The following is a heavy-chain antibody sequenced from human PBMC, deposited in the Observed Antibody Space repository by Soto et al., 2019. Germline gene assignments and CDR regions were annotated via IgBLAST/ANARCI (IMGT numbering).Heavy chain of an antibody. D-gene: IGHD2-21*01. CDR3: GSTIPSRVFDY. J-gene: IGHJ4*02. V-gene: IGHV3-30*03. Sequence: PGGYLRLSCAASGINFRNNGMHWVRQVPGKGLEFVAVISHDGGHEDYADSVKGRFTISIDNSKSTLYLHLNRLRAEDTAVYYCGSTIPSRVFDYWGQETLLTVSS. CDR1: GINFRNNG. CDR2: ISHDGGHE.